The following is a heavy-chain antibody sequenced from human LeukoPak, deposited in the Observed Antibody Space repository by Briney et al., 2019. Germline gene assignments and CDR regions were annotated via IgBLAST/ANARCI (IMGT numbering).Heavy chain of an antibody. CDR2: LNQDGSEK. V-gene: IGHV3-7*05. CDR3: GEGRKGAWFPNY. J-gene: IGHJ4*02. Sequence: HPGGSLRLSCAASGFTFGAYWMTWVRQAPGKGLEWVANLNQDGSEKYYVDSVEGRFTISRDNAKNSLYLQMNGLRAEDTAVYYCGEGRKGAWFPNYWGQGTLVTVSS. D-gene: IGHD3-10*01. CDR1: GFTFGAYW.